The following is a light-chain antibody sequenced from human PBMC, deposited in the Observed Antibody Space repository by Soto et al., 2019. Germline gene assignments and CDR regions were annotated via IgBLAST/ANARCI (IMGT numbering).Light chain of an antibody. CDR1: QAISSN. V-gene: IGKV1-9*01. CDR2: DAS. CDR3: QQVNSYPRT. Sequence: DLQLTQSPSFLSASVGDRVTITCRASQAISSNLAWYQQKPGKAPKVLIYDASTLQSGVPSRFSGSGSGTEFTLTISSLQPEDFATYYCQQVNSYPRTFGGGTKVEIK. J-gene: IGKJ4*01.